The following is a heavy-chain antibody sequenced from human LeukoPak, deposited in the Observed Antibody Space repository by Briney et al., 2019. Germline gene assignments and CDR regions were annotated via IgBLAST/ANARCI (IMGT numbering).Heavy chain of an antibody. V-gene: IGHV4-39*01. D-gene: IGHD6-19*01. J-gene: IGHJ4*02. CDR2: IYYSGST. Sequence: PSETLSLTCTVSGGSISSSSYYWGWIRQPPGKGLEWIGTIYYSGSTYYNPSLKSRVTISVDTSKNQFSLKLRSVTAADTAVYYCARATSRNSSGWYKDYWGQGTLVTVSS. CDR1: GGSISSSSYY. CDR3: ARATSRNSSGWYKDY.